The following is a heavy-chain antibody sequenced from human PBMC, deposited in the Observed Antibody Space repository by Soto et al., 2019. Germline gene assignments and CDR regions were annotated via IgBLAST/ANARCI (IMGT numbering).Heavy chain of an antibody. J-gene: IGHJ5*02. CDR1: DGSLSDDY. CDR2: IHPSGST. Sequence: QVQLQQWGAGLLKPSETLSLTCAVYDGSLSDDYYTWTRQSPGKGLEWIGEIHPSGSTYYNPSLKTRVXLXQXXSKKQFYLNLISVTAADTGEYYCSRGNDAYKGGRTWGQGTLVTVSS. CDR3: SRGNDAYKGGRT. V-gene: IGHV4-34*02. D-gene: IGHD1-1*01.